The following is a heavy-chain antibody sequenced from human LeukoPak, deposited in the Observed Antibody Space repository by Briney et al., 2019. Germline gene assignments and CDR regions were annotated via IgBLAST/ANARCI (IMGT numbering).Heavy chain of an antibody. CDR3: ARHWETSSWYVDY. Sequence: SQTLSLTCAVSGGSISSGGYSWSWIRQPPGKGLEWIGYIYHSGSTYYNPSLKSRVTISVDTSKNQFSLKLSSVTAADTAVYYCARHWETSSWYVDYWGQGTLVTVSS. J-gene: IGHJ4*02. CDR2: IYHSGST. D-gene: IGHD6-13*01. V-gene: IGHV4-30-2*01. CDR1: GGSISSGGYS.